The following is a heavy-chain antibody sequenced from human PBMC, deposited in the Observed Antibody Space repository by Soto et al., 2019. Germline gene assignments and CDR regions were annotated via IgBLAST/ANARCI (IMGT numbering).Heavy chain of an antibody. D-gene: IGHD4-17*01. CDR3: TSRTTVAAFTDY. J-gene: IGHJ4*02. CDR1: GFRLSGSA. V-gene: IGHV3-73*01. Sequence: EVQLVESGGGLVQPGGSLKLSCAASGFRLSGSAMHWVRQAAGKGLEWDGRSRSKTNNYATEYGASVKGRFTISRNASKNTAYLQMNSLKTEDTAVYYCTSRTTVAAFTDYWGQGTLVTVSS. CDR2: SRSKTNNYAT.